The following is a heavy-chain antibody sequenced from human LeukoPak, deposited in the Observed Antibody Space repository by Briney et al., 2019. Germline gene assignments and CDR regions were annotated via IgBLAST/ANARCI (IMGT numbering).Heavy chain of an antibody. J-gene: IGHJ4*02. CDR3: ARSYGSGIYFDY. V-gene: IGHV4-59*01. D-gene: IGHD3-10*01. CDR1: GGSISTYY. CDR2: IYYSGSA. Sequence: KPSETLSLTCTVSGGSISTYYWSWIRQPSGKGLEWIGYIYYSGSANYNPSLKSRVTISVDTSKNQFSLKLSSVTAADTAVYYCARSYGSGIYFDYWGQGTLVTVSS.